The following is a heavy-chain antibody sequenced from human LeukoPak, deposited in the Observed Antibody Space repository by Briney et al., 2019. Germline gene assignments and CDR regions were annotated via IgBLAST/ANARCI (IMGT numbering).Heavy chain of an antibody. CDR2: INHSGST. V-gene: IGHV4-34*01. CDR1: GRSINNGYY. J-gene: IGHJ4*02. CDR3: ARVGYSYGYFDY. D-gene: IGHD5-18*01. Sequence: PSETLSLTCTVSGRSINNGYYWSWIRQPPGKGLEWIGEINHSGSTNYNPSLKSRVTISVDTSKNQFSLKLSSVTAADTAVYYCARVGYSYGYFDYWGQGTLVTVSS.